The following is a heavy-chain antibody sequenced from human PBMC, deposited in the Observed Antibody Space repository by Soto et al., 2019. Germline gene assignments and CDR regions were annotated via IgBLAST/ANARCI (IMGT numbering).Heavy chain of an antibody. CDR1: GGSISGYF. D-gene: IGHD3-22*01. J-gene: IGHJ3*02. V-gene: IGHV4-4*07. CDR2: IYSSGSA. CDR3: ARAYDSNGNHAFDI. Sequence: SETLSLTCTVSGGSISGYFWSWIRQPAGKGLDWIGRIYSSGSANYNPSLNSRITMSVDTSKNQFSLKLSSVSAADTAVYYCARAYDSNGNHAFDIWGQGTLVTVSS.